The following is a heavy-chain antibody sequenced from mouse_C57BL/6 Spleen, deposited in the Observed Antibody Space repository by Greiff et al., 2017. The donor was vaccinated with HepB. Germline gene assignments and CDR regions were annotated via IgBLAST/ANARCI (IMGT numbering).Heavy chain of an antibody. Sequence: QVQLKQPGAELVKPGASVKLSCKASGYTFTSYWMHWVKQRPGQGLEWIGMIHPNSGSTNYNEKFKSKATLTVDKSSSTAYMQLSSLTSEDSAVYYCARGSYGNSFAYWGQGTLVTVSA. V-gene: IGHV1-64*01. CDR3: ARGSYGNSFAY. D-gene: IGHD2-1*01. J-gene: IGHJ3*01. CDR2: IHPNSGST. CDR1: GYTFTSYW.